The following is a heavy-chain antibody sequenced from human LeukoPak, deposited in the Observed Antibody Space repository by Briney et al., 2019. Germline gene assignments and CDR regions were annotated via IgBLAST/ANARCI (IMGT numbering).Heavy chain of an antibody. D-gene: IGHD5-18*01. CDR1: GGSISSGGYS. V-gene: IGHV4-31*11. CDR2: IYYSGST. CDR3: ASVTGNSYAPRHYYGMDV. Sequence: PSETLSLTCAVSGGSISSGGYSWSWIRQHPGKGLEWIGYIYYSGSTYYNPSLKSRVTISVDTSKNQFSLKLSSVTAADTAVYYCASVTGNSYAPRHYYGMDVWGQGTTVTVSS. J-gene: IGHJ6*02.